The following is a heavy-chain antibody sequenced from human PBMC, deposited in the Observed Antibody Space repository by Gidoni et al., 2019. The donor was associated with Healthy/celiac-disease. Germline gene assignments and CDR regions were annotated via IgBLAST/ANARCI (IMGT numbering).Heavy chain of an antibody. D-gene: IGHD6-19*01. CDR2: ISSSSSYT. CDR1: GFTFSDYY. J-gene: IGHJ6*02. CDR3: ARRLGSDYYYGMDV. Sequence: QVQLVDSGGGLVKPGGSLRLSCAASGFTFSDYYMRWIRQAPGKGLEWVSYISSSSSYTNYADSVKGRFTISRDNAKNSLYLQMNSLRAEDTAVYYCARRLGSDYYYGMDVWGQGTTVTVSS. V-gene: IGHV3-11*05.